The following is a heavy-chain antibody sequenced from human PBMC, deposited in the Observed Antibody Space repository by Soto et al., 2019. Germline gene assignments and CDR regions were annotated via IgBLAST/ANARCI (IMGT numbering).Heavy chain of an antibody. CDR3: ARQDFYGSGSYSEIWFDP. D-gene: IGHD3-10*01. V-gene: IGHV4-39*01. Sequence: SETLSLTCTISGGPISSSSYYWGWIRQPPGKGLEWIGSIYYSGSTYYNPSLKSRVTISVDTFKNQFSLKLSSVTAADTAVYYCARQDFYGSGSYSEIWFDPWGQGTLVTVSS. CDR1: GGPISSSSYY. J-gene: IGHJ5*02. CDR2: IYYSGST.